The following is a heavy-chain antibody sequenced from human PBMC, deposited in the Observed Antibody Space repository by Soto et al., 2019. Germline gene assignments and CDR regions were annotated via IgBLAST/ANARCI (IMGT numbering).Heavy chain of an antibody. CDR2: ISAYNGNT. D-gene: IGHD3-22*01. CDR1: CYIFSNYG. V-gene: IGHV1-18*01. CDR3: ARDSEPTYYYDSSGYYYVY. J-gene: IGHJ4*02. Sequence: ASLKVSCNASCYIFSNYGIICVRPAPGQGLEWMGWISAYNGNTNYAQKLQGRVTMTTDTSTSTAYMELRSLRSDDTAVYYCARDSEPTYYYDSSGYYYVYWGQGTLVTVSA.